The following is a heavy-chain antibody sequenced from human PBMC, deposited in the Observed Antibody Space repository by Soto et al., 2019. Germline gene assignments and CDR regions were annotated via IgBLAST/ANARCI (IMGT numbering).Heavy chain of an antibody. CDR3: ARDPPAIYIAVAGRSDY. D-gene: IGHD6-19*01. V-gene: IGHV3-23*01. CDR1: GFTFCSFA. Sequence: PGGSLRLSCAASGFTFCSFAMSWVRQLPGKGLEWVSGITPSGDATYYADSMRGRFTISRDNAKNSLYLQMNSLRAEDTAVYYCARDPPAIYIAVAGRSDYWGQGTLLTVSS. CDR2: ITPSGDAT. J-gene: IGHJ4*02.